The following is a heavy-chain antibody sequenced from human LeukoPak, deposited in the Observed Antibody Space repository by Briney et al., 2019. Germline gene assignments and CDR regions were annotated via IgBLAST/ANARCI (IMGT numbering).Heavy chain of an antibody. CDR1: GFTFTDYW. CDR3: ARGGKFYYDSSGYPGDY. V-gene: IGHV3-7*01. D-gene: IGHD3-22*01. J-gene: IGHJ4*02. Sequence: GGSLRLSCAASGFTFTDYWMSWVRRAAEKGVEWVANIKRDGSEQYYADSVKGRFTISRDNVKRSLSLEMNSLRAEDTAVYYGARGGKFYYDSSGYPGDYWGQGILVTVSS. CDR2: IKRDGSEQ.